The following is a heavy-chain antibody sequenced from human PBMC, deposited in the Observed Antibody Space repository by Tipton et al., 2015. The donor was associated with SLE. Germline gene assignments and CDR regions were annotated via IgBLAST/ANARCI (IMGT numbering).Heavy chain of an antibody. CDR1: GDSISGTTYS. Sequence: LRLSCTVSGDSISGTTYSWAWIRQSPGKGLDWIGSVYYTGTTFYNPSLESRVTVSLDTSRNRFSLRLRSVTAADTAMYFCAGHLGAHNWNYWGQGTLVTVSS. CDR2: VYYTGTT. D-gene: IGHD1-20*01. J-gene: IGHJ4*02. CDR3: AGHLGAHNWNY. V-gene: IGHV4-39*01.